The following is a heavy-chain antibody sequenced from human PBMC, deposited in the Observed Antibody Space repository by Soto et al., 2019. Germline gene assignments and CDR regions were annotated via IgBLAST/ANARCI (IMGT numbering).Heavy chain of an antibody. CDR1: GYSFTSYY. CDR2: VYPIDART. D-gene: IGHD5-18*01. CDR3: ARVDTAMVTLDYYYYGMDV. Sequence: ASVKVSCKASGYSFTSYYMHWVRQAPGQGLEWMGVVYPIDARTTYAQKFQGRVTMTRDTSTNTMYMELSSLKSEDTAVYYCARVDTAMVTLDYYYYGMDVWGQGTTVTVSS. J-gene: IGHJ6*02. V-gene: IGHV1-46*01.